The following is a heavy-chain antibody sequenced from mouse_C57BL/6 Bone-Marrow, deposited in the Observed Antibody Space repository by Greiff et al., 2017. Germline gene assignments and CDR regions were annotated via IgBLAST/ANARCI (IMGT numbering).Heavy chain of an antibody. V-gene: IGHV1-31*01. Sequence: VQLKQSGPELVKPGASVKISCKASGYSFTGYYMHWVKQSHGNILDWIGYIYPYNGVSSYNQKFKGKATLTVDKSSSTAYLELRSLTSEDSAVYYCARDYYGSSYGFAYWGQGTLVTVSA. CDR2: IYPYNGVS. J-gene: IGHJ3*01. CDR1: GYSFTGYY. CDR3: ARDYYGSSYGFAY. D-gene: IGHD1-1*01.